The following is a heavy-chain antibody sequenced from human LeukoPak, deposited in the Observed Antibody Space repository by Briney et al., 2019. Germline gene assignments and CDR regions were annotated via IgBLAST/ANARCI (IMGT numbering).Heavy chain of an antibody. J-gene: IGHJ4*02. V-gene: IGHV3-30-3*01. D-gene: IGHD1-26*01. CDR3: ARVSAIVGATTLDY. CDR1: AFTFSSYA. CDR2: ISYDGSNK. Sequence: GGSLRLSCAASAFTFSSYAMRWVRQAPGKGLEWVAVISYDGSNKYYADSVKGRFTISRDNSKNTLYLQMNSLRAEDTAVYYCARVSAIVGATTLDYWGQGTLVTVSS.